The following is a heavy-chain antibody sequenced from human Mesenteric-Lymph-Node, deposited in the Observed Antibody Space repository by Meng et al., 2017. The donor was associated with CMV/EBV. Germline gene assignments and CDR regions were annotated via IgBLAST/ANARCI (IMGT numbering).Heavy chain of an antibody. D-gene: IGHD6-6*01. J-gene: IGHJ6*02. V-gene: IGHV3-30*04. CDR3: VRPQRMYSSSYYYGMDV. CDR1: GFTFSSYA. CDR2: ISYDESNE. Sequence: GGSLRLSCAASGFTFSSYAMYWVRQAPGKGLECMAVISYDESNEYYADSVKGRFTISKDNSKNTLYLQMNSLRAEDTAVYYCVRPQRMYSSSYYYGMDVWGQGTTVTVSS.